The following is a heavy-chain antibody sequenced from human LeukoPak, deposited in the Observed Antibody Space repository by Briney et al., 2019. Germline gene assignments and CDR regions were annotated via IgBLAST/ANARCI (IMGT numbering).Heavy chain of an antibody. CDR3: YYDSSGYADY. CDR1: AGSISTNNW. V-gene: IGHV4-4*02. Sequence: PSGTLSLTCAVSAGSISTNNWWSWVRQPPGKGLEWIGYIYYSGSTYYNPSLKSRVTISVDTSKNQFSLKLSSVTAADCARERGYYDSSGYADYWGQGTLVTVSS. J-gene: IGHJ4*02. CDR2: IYYSGST. D-gene: IGHD3-22*01.